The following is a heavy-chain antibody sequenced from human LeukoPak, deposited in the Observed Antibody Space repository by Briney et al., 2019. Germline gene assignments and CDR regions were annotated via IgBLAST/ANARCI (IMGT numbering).Heavy chain of an antibody. J-gene: IGHJ6*02. D-gene: IGHD1-26*01. V-gene: IGHV3-30*18. Sequence: GGSLRLSCAASGFTFSSYDMHWVRQAPGKGLEWVALISNDGSNKYYADSVKGRLTISRDNSKNTLYLQMSSLRVEDTAVYYCAKELRYSGSVMDVWGQGITVTVSS. CDR1: GFTFSSYD. CDR2: ISNDGSNK. CDR3: AKELRYSGSVMDV.